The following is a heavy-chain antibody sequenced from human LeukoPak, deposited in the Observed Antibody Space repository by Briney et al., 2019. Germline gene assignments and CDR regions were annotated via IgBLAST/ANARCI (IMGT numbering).Heavy chain of an antibody. CDR1: GYTFTVYY. CDR3: ARGIVATIAPFDY. CDR2: INPNSGGT. Sequence: ASVTVSCKASGYTFTVYYMHWVRQAPGQGLEWMGWINPNSGGTNYAQKFQGRVTMTRDTSISTAYMELSRLRSDDTAVYYCARGIVATIAPFDYWGQGTLVTVSS. D-gene: IGHD5-12*01. V-gene: IGHV1-2*02. J-gene: IGHJ4*02.